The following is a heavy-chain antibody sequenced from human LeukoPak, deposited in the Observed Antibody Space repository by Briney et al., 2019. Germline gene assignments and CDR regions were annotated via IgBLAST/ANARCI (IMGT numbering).Heavy chain of an antibody. CDR2: IIPILGIA. CDR1: GGTFSSYA. CDR3: ARYISSAVYGMDV. Sequence: GASVKVSCKASGGTFSSYAISWVRQAPGQGLEWMGRIIPILGIANYAQKFQGRVTITADKSTSTAYMELSSLRSEDTAVYYCARYISSAVYGMDVWGQGTTVTVSS. D-gene: IGHD6-6*01. V-gene: IGHV1-69*04. J-gene: IGHJ6*02.